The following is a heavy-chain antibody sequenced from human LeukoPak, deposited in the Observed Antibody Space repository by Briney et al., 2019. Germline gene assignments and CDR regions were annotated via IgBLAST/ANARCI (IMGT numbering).Heavy chain of an antibody. D-gene: IGHD4-23*01. J-gene: IGHJ3*02. CDR3: ARVDVVTVGKNAFDI. Sequence: GGSLRLSCSASGFTVSSNYMSWVRQAPGKGLEWASVTYTGGSTNYADSVKGRFSISRDNSKNTLYLQMNSLRAEDTAVYYCARVDVVTVGKNAFDIWGRGTMVTVSS. V-gene: IGHV3-53*01. CDR1: GFTVSSNY. CDR2: TYTGGST.